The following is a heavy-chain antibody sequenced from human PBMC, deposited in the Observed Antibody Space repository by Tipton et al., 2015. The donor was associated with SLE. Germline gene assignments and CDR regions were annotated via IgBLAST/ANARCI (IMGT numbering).Heavy chain of an antibody. J-gene: IGHJ4*02. CDR2: IIPVFGTA. CDR1: GYTFTSYA. Sequence: QLVQSGSELKKPGASVKVSCKASGYTFTSYAMNWVRQAPGQGLEWMGGIIPVFGTANYAQKFQGRVTITTDESTSTAYMELSSLISEDTAVYYCARVHSDSGAFIPDYWGQGTLVTVSS. V-gene: IGHV1-69*05. D-gene: IGHD1-26*01. CDR3: ARVHSDSGAFIPDY.